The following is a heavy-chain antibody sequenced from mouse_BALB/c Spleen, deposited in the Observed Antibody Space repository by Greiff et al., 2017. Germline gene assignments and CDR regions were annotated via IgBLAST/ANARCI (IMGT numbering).Heavy chain of an antibody. Sequence: EVQLVESGGGLVQPGGSRKLSCAASGFTFSSFGMHWVRQAPEKGLEWVAYISSGSSTIYYADTVKGRFTISRDNPKNTLFLQMTSLRSEDTAMYYCARHYDYDGFYAMDYWGQGTSDTVAS. CDR1: GFTFSSFG. J-gene: IGHJ4*01. D-gene: IGHD2-4*01. CDR3: ARHYDYDGFYAMDY. CDR2: ISSGSSTI. V-gene: IGHV5-17*02.